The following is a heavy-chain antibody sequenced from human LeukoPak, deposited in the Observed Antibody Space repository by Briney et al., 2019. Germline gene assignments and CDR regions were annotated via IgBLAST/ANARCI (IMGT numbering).Heavy chain of an antibody. V-gene: IGHV3-23*01. J-gene: IGHJ4*02. Sequence: GGSLRLSCAASGFTFSSYAMSWARQAPGKGLEWVSAISGSGGSTYYADSVKGRFTISRDNSKNTLYLQMNSLRAEDTAVYYCAKAEYYDILTGYSHYSGFDYWGQGTLVTVSS. D-gene: IGHD3-9*01. CDR1: GFTFSSYA. CDR2: ISGSGGST. CDR3: AKAEYYDILTGYSHYSGFDY.